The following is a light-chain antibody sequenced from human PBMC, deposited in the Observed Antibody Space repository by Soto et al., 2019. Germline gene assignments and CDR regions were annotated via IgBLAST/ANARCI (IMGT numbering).Light chain of an antibody. CDR1: QSVSSSY. Sequence: IVLTHSPCTLPSPPGQGATLSCTASQSVSSSYLAWYQQKPGQPPRLLIYGASSRATGIPDRFTGSGSGTDFTLTISRLEPEDSAVFYCHQYGTSAITFGQGTRLEI. CDR2: GAS. V-gene: IGKV3-20*01. J-gene: IGKJ5*01. CDR3: HQYGTSAIT.